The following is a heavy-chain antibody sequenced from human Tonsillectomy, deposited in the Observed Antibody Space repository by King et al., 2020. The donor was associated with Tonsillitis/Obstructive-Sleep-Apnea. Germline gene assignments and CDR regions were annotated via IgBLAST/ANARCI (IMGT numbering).Heavy chain of an antibody. Sequence: VQLQQWGAGLLKPSETLSLTCAVYGGSFSGYYWSWIRQPPGKGLEWIGEINHSGSTNYNPSLKSRVTISVDTSKNQFSLKLSSVTAADTAVYYCARVSGRAVTTVTTNRPGRYYYYYMDVWGKGTTVTVSS. J-gene: IGHJ6*03. V-gene: IGHV4-34*01. D-gene: IGHD4-17*01. CDR3: ARVSGRAVTTVTTNRPGRYYYYYMDV. CDR1: GGSFSGYY. CDR2: INHSGST.